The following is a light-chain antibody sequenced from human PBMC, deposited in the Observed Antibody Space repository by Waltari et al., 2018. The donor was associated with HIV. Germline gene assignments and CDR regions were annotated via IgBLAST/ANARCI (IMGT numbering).Light chain of an antibody. CDR1: QSVTSNF. V-gene: IGKV3-20*01. Sequence: EIVLTQSPGTLSLSPGDRATLSCRASQSVTSNFLAWYQQKPGQAPRLLVSGSSRRARGIPERFSGSGSGTDFALTINRLEPEDFAVYYCFQYGTLRDTVGQGTRLEIK. CDR3: FQYGTLRDT. CDR2: GSS. J-gene: IGKJ2*01.